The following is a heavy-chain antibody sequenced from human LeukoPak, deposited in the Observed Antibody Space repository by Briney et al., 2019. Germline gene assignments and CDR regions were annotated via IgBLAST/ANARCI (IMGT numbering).Heavy chain of an antibody. D-gene: IGHD1-26*01. CDR3: AKDNAFDLVGATSAFDI. CDR1: GFTFSSYW. Sequence: GGSLRLSCAASGFTFSSYWMSWVRQAPGKGLEWVANIKQDGSEKYYVDSVKGRFTISRDNAKNSLYLQMNSLRAEDTALYYCAKDNAFDLVGATSAFDIWGQGTMVTVSS. V-gene: IGHV3-7*03. CDR2: IKQDGSEK. J-gene: IGHJ3*02.